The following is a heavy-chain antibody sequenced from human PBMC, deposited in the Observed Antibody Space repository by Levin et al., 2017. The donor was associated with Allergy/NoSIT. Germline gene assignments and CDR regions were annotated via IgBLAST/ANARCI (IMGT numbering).Heavy chain of an antibody. D-gene: IGHD3-9*01. Sequence: PGESLKISCKASGGTFSSDTIYWVRQAPGQGLEWMGRISPIVSRTNYAQKFQGRLTISADTSTTIAYMELSSLRSEDTAVYYCARLIGYSNGPEVFGMDVWGQGTTVTVSS. CDR3: ARLIGYSNGPEVFGMDV. CDR2: ISPIVSRT. V-gene: IGHV1-69*02. CDR1: GGTFSSDT. J-gene: IGHJ6*02.